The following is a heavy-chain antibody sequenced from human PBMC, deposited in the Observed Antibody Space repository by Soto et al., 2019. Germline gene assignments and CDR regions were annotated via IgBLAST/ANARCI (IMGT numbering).Heavy chain of an antibody. D-gene: IGHD6-19*01. Sequence: EVQLLESGGGLVQPGGSLRLFCEASGFTFSNYAMTWVRQAPGKGLEWVSTITNSGSTYYGDTVMGRFTISRDNSKTPVYVQMNSLRDEDTAIYYCARTEKFTTPSSGWANRFDYWGQGTLVTVSS. CDR3: ARTEKFTTPSSGWANRFDY. V-gene: IGHV3-23*01. CDR2: ITNSGST. J-gene: IGHJ4*02. CDR1: GFTFSNYA.